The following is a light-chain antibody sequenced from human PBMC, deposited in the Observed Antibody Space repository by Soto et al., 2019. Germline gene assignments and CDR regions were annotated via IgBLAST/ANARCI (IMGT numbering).Light chain of an antibody. J-gene: IGKJ4*01. CDR1: QSVSSNY. Sequence: EIVLTQSPGTLSLSPGDRATLSCRASQSVSSNYLAWYQQKPGQAPRLLIYGASSRATGIPDRFSGSGSGTDFTLTISRLGPEDFAVYYCQRYGTSLPLTFGGGTAVEIK. V-gene: IGKV3-20*01. CDR2: GAS. CDR3: QRYGTSLPLT.